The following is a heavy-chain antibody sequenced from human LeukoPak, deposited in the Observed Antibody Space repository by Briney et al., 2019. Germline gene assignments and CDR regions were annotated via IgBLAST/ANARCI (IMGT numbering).Heavy chain of an antibody. Sequence: SETLSLTCTVSGGSISSSRYYWGWIRQPPGRGLEWIGSIYYSGSTYYNPSLKSRVTISLDTSKNQFSLNLRSVTAADTAVYYCARQLGELRYFDWLLNAFDYWGQGTLVTVSS. CDR2: IYYSGST. CDR1: GGSISSSRYY. D-gene: IGHD3-9*01. J-gene: IGHJ4*02. V-gene: IGHV4-39*07. CDR3: ARQLGELRYFDWLLNAFDY.